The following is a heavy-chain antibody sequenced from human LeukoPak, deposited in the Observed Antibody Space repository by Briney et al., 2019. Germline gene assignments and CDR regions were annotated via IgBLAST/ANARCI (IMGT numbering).Heavy chain of an antibody. Sequence: GGSLRLSCAASGFTFSNYWMHCVRQAPGKGLVWVSRINSDGSSTTSADSVKGRFTISRDNAKNTLYLQMNSLRAEDTAVYYCAKGGATVIDYWGQGTLVTVSS. CDR2: INSDGSST. D-gene: IGHD4-17*01. V-gene: IGHV3-74*01. CDR3: AKGGATVIDY. J-gene: IGHJ4*02. CDR1: GFTFSNYW.